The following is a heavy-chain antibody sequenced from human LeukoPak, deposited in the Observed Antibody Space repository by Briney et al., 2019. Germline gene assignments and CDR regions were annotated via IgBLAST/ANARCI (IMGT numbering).Heavy chain of an antibody. CDR1: GFTFSSYG. V-gene: IGHV3-30*02. Sequence: GGSLRLSCAASGFTFSSYGMHWVRQAPGKGLEWVAFIRYDGSNKYYADSVKGRFTISRDNSKNTLYLQMNSLRAEDTAVYYCAKDNSIAAAGTCDYWGQETLVTVSS. CDR3: AKDNSIAAAGTCDY. CDR2: IRYDGSNK. D-gene: IGHD6-13*01. J-gene: IGHJ4*02.